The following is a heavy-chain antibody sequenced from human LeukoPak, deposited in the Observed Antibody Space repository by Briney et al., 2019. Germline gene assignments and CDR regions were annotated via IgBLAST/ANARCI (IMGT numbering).Heavy chain of an antibody. CDR2: IKHDGSEK. CDR3: ARGHHFWSGFYYFEY. J-gene: IGHJ4*02. CDR1: EFTFSNYW. Sequence: GGSLRLSCAASEFTFSNYWMNWVRQAPGKGLEWVANIKHDGSEKYYVDSVKGRFNISRDNTKKSLYLQMNSLRADDTAVYYCARGHHFWSGFYYFEYWGQGSLVIVSS. D-gene: IGHD3-3*02. V-gene: IGHV3-7*04.